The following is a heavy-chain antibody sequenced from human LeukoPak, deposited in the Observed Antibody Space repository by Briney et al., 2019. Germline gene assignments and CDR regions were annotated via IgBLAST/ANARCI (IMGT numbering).Heavy chain of an antibody. Sequence: GGSLRLSCAASRFSFSNYWMHWVRQAPGKGLVWVSRVKSDGSNPSYADSVKGRFTISRDNAENMLYLQMNTLGAEDTTVYYCARDIVSGSGSLDYWGQGTLVTVSS. J-gene: IGHJ4*02. CDR1: RFSFSNYW. CDR3: ARDIVSGSGSLDY. D-gene: IGHD3-10*01. CDR2: VKSDGSNP. V-gene: IGHV3-74*01.